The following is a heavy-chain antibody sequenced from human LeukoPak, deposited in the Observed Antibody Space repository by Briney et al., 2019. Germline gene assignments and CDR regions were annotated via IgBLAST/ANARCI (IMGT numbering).Heavy chain of an antibody. J-gene: IGHJ4*02. CDR2: IYSGGSP. D-gene: IGHD4-17*01. Sequence: GGSLRLSCAASGFTFSDYYMSWIRQAPGKGLEWVSVIYSGGSPYYADSVKGRFTISRDNSKNTLYLQMNSLRAEDTAVYYCARDHYGDYVDYWGQGTLVTVSS. V-gene: IGHV3-53*01. CDR1: GFTFSDYY. CDR3: ARDHYGDYVDY.